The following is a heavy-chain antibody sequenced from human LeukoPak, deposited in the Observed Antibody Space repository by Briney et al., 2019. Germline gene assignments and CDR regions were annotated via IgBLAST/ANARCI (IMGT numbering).Heavy chain of an antibody. J-gene: IGHJ6*02. CDR3: ASPTKQDTVAGQYSGSIRHYYGMAV. Sequence: GASVKVSCKASGYTFSNYDINWVRQAPGQGLEWMGWMNPNSGNTGSAQKFQGRVTMTRDTSISTAYMELSNLRSEDTAVYYCASPTKQDTVAGQYSGSIRHYYGMAVWGQGTTVTVSS. CDR1: GYTFSNYD. CDR2: MNPNSGNT. V-gene: IGHV1-8*01. D-gene: IGHD1-26*01.